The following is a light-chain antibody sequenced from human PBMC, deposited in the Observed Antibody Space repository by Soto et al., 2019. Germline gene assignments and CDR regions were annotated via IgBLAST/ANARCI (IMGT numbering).Light chain of an antibody. Sequence: GDRVTLTCRASQSISSWLAWYQQKPGKAPKLLIYDASSLESGVPSRFSGSGSGTEFTLTISSLQPDDFATYYCQQYNSYWTFGQGTKV. CDR3: QQYNSYWT. CDR2: DAS. J-gene: IGKJ1*01. CDR1: QSISSW. V-gene: IGKV1-5*01.